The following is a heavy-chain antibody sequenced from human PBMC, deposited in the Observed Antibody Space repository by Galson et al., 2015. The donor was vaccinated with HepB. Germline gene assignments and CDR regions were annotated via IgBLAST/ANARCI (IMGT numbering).Heavy chain of an antibody. CDR3: VRSVRGAFGF. CDR1: GFTFRIYS. V-gene: IGHV3-48*02. CDR2: MTSDTKTI. Sequence: SLRLSCAASGFTFRIYSMNWVRQAPGKGLEWVAYMTSDTKTIYYADSVKGRFTISRDNAKESLYLQMNTLRDEDTAMYYCVRSVRGAFGFWGQGIMVTVSS. J-gene: IGHJ3*01.